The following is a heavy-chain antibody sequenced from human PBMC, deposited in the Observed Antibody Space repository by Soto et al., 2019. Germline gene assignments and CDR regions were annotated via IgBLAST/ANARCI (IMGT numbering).Heavy chain of an antibody. Sequence: SLRLSCAAAGFTFSSYGMHWVRQAPGKWLEWVAVISYDGSNKYYADSVKGRFTISRDNSKNTLYLQMNSLRAEDTAVYYCAKDSRCHQYYFAYSGQGTLVTVSS. V-gene: IGHV3-30*18. CDR1: GFTFSSYG. CDR2: ISYDGSNK. CDR3: AKDSRCHQYYFAY. D-gene: IGHD2-2*01. J-gene: IGHJ4*02.